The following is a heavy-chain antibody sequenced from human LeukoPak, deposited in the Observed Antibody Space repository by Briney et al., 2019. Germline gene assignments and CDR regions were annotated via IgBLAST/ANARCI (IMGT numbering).Heavy chain of an antibody. J-gene: IGHJ4*02. CDR3: ARDREGCLDY. D-gene: IGHD1-26*01. CDR1: GFTLSSYW. V-gene: IGHV3-7*01. CDR2: IKQDGSEK. Sequence: PGGSLRLSCAASGFTLSSYWMSWVRQAPGKGLEWVANIKQDGSEKYYVDSVKGRFTISRDNAKNSLYLQMNSLRAEDTAVYYCARDREGCLDYWGQGTLATVSS.